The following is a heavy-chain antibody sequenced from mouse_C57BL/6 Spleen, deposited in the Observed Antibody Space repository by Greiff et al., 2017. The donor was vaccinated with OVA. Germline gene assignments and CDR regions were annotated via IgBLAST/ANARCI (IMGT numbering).Heavy chain of an antibody. CDR1: GFTFSDYG. Sequence: DVMLVESGGGLVKPGGSLKLSCAASGFTFSDYGMHWVRQAPEKGLEWVAYISSGSSTIYYADTVKGRFTISRDNAKNTLFLQMTSLRSEDTAMYYCATQLLTDYWGQGTSVTVSS. J-gene: IGHJ4*01. V-gene: IGHV5-17*01. CDR2: ISSGSSTI. D-gene: IGHD4-1*02. CDR3: ATQLLTDY.